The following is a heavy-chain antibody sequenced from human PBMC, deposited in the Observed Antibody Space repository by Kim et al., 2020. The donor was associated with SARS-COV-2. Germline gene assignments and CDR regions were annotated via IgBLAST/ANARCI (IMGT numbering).Heavy chain of an antibody. V-gene: IGHV3-30*18. Sequence: GGSLRLSCAASGFTFSSYGMHWVRQAPGKGLEWVAVISYDGSNKYYADSVKGRFTISRDNSKNTLYLQMNSLRAEDTAVYYCAKDTDYYDSSGYYFLTDYWGQGTLVTVSS. D-gene: IGHD3-22*01. CDR2: ISYDGSNK. CDR1: GFTFSSYG. J-gene: IGHJ4*02. CDR3: AKDTDYYDSSGYYFLTDY.